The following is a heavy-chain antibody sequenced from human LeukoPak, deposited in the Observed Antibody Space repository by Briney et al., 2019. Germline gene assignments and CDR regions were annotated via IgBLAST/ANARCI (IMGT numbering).Heavy chain of an antibody. Sequence: SETLSLTCSVSGDSINGYSWSWIRQPPGKGLEWIGYIYYSGDTNYNPSLKSRVSVSVDTSKKQSSLNLRSVTAADTAVYYCVRGPYGSSISNWFDPWGQGILVAVSS. CDR3: VRGPYGSSISNWFDP. V-gene: IGHV4-59*01. CDR2: IYYSGDT. CDR1: GDSINGYS. D-gene: IGHD3-10*01. J-gene: IGHJ5*02.